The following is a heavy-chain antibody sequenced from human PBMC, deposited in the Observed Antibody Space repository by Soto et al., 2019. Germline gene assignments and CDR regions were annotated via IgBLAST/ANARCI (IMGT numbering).Heavy chain of an antibody. CDR3: ARDRKMTTVLLGGYYYYAMDV. CDR2: IYYSGTT. CDR1: GGSISSTDYY. V-gene: IGHV4-30-4*01. Sequence: PSETLSLTCTVSGGSISSTDYYWSWIRQPPGKGLECLGSIYYSGTTYSNPSLKSRLTMSVDTSKNQFSLRLSSVTAADTAIYFCARDRKMTTVLLGGYYYYAMDVWGHGTTVTVSS. D-gene: IGHD4-4*01. J-gene: IGHJ6*02.